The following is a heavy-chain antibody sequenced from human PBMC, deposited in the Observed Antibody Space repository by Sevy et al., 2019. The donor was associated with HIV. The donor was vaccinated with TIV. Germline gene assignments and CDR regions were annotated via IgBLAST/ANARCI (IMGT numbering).Heavy chain of an antibody. Sequence: GGSLRLSCRGSGFNFGDYIMSWFRQAPGKGLDWVGFIRNKTYGETREYAASVKGRVTISRDRSKGIAYLQMNSLRAEDTAVYYCAREPTPIAAAGNYYYYGMDVWGQGTTVTVSS. CDR1: GFNFGDYI. V-gene: IGHV3-49*01. J-gene: IGHJ6*02. CDR3: AREPTPIAAAGNYYYYGMDV. D-gene: IGHD6-13*01. CDR2: IRNKTYGETR.